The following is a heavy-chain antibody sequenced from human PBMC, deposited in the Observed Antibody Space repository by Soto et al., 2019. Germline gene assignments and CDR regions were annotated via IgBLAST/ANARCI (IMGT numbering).Heavy chain of an antibody. CDR2: IIPIFGTA. V-gene: IGHV1-69*13. Sequence: SVKVSFKASGGTFSSYAISWVRQAPGQGLEWMGGIIPIFGTAKYAQKFQGRVTITADESTSTAYMELSSLRSEDTAVYYCERESPIAARPSRFDPWGQGTLVTVSS. D-gene: IGHD6-6*01. J-gene: IGHJ5*02. CDR3: ERESPIAARPSRFDP. CDR1: GGTFSSYA.